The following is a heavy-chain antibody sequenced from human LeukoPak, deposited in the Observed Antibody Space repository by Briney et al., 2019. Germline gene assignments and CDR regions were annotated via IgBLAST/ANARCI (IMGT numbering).Heavy chain of an antibody. CDR2: VSGRGGST. J-gene: IGHJ4*02. V-gene: IGHV3-23*01. CDR3: AKFGYDYGDLRDN. D-gene: IGHD4-17*01. CDR1: GFTFSSYV. Sequence: GGSLRLSCAASGFTFSSYVMSWVRQAPGKGLEWVSAVSGRGGSTYYADSVKGRSTISRDNSKNTLYLRMNSLRAEDTAVYYCAKFGYDYGDLRDNWGQGTLVTVSS.